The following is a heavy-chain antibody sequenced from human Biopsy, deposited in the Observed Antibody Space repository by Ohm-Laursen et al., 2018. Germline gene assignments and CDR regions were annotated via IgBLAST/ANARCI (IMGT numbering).Heavy chain of an antibody. D-gene: IGHD1-26*01. CDR3: ERGPHSGSHSCFDY. CDR2: IIPMFGTA. J-gene: IGHJ4*02. Sequence: SSVKVSCKPSGYTFTAFSVHWLRQAPGQGLEWMGGIIPMFGTANYAQMLQGRVTISADESTSTSYMELSSLTTEDTAIYYCERGPHSGSHSCFDYWGRGTLVTVSS. CDR1: GYTFTAFS. V-gene: IGHV1-69*01.